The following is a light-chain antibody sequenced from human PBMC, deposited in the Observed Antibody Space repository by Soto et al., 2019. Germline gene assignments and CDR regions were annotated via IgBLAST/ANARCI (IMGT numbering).Light chain of an antibody. J-gene: IGKJ5*01. Sequence: AIQMTQSPSSLSASVGDRVTITCRASQGIRNDLAWYQQKPGKAPKLLIYAAYSLQSGVSSRFSGSGSGTDFTLTISSLQPEDFAAYYCLQDYYYPYTFGQGTRLEIK. CDR1: QGIRND. CDR2: AAY. CDR3: LQDYYYPYT. V-gene: IGKV1-6*01.